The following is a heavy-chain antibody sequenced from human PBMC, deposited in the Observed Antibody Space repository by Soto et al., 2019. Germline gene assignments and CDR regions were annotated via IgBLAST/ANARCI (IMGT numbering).Heavy chain of an antibody. CDR2: IYPGDSDT. J-gene: IGHJ6*02. Sequence: GESLKISCKGSGYSFTSYWIGWVRQMPGKGLEWMGIIYPGDSDTRYSPSFQGQVTISADKSISTAYLQWSSLKASDTAMYYCATQTTVVTSQSWYYYGMDVWGQGTTVTVSS. CDR1: GYSFTSYW. V-gene: IGHV5-51*01. CDR3: ATQTTVVTSQSWYYYGMDV. D-gene: IGHD4-17*01.